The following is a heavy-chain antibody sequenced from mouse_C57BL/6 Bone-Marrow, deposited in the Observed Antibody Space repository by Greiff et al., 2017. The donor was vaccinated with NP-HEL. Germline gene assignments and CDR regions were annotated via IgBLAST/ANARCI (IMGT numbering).Heavy chain of an antibody. CDR2: IHPNSGST. D-gene: IGHD2-4*01. J-gene: IGHJ1*03. Sequence: QVQLQQPGAELVKPGASVKLSCKASGYTFTSYWMHWVKQRPGHGLEWIGMIHPNSGSTNYNEKFKSKATLTVDKSSSTAYMQLSSLTSEDSAVYYCARSQKYDYDGRYWYFDVWGTGTTVTVSS. CDR1: GYTFTSYW. CDR3: ARSQKYDYDGRYWYFDV. V-gene: IGHV1-64*01.